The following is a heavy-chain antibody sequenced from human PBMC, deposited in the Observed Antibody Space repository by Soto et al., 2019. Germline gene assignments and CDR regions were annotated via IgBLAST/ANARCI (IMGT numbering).Heavy chain of an antibody. J-gene: IGHJ6*01. D-gene: IGHD2-2*01. V-gene: IGHV1-69*12. CDR3: ARHVPAAGYYYGMDV. CDR2: IIPIFGTA. CDR1: GGTFSSYA. Sequence: QVQLVQSGAEVKKPGSSVKVSCKASGGTFSSYAISWVRQAPGQGLEWMGGIIPIFGTANYAQKFQGRVTITADESTRAADMELSSLRCDDTEVYYCARHVPAAGYYYGMDVWGQGTTVTVSS.